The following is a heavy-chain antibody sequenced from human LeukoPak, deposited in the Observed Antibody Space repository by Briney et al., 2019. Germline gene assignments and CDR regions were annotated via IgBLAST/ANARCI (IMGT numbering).Heavy chain of an antibody. CDR3: ARAYQPLGGLSFPDS. D-gene: IGHD3-16*02. V-gene: IGHV7-4-1*02. CDR1: GYSFITYP. Sequence: ASVKVSCKASGYSFITYPINWVRQAPGQGLEWMGWINANTGDTRYAQGFTGRFVFSVDTSVSTAYLQISSLKAEDTAVYYCARAYQPLGGLSFPDSWGQGTLVTVSS. CDR2: INANTGDT. J-gene: IGHJ5*01.